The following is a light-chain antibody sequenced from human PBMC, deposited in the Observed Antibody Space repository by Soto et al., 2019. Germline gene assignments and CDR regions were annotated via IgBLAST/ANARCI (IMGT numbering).Light chain of an antibody. V-gene: IGLV4-69*01. CDR1: SGHSSYA. J-gene: IGLJ1*01. CDR2: LNSDGSH. CDR3: QTWVTGIYV. Sequence: QLVLTQSPSASASLGASVKLTCTLSSGHSSYAIAWRQQQPEKGPRYLMKLNSDGSHSKGDGIPDRFSGSSSGAERYLTISSLQSEDEADYYCQTWVTGIYVFGTGTKLTVL.